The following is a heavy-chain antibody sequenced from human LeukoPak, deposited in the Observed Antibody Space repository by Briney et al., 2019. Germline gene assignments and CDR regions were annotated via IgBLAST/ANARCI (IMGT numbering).Heavy chain of an antibody. V-gene: IGHV4-59*01. D-gene: IGHD1-26*01. CDR3: ARSSLSGSYYTAFDI. CDR1: GGSISSYY. CDR2: IYYSGST. J-gene: IGHJ3*02. Sequence: SETLSLTCTVSGGSISSYYWSWIRQPPGKGLEWIGYIYYSGSTNYNPSLKSRVTISVDTSKNQFSLKLSSVTAADTAVYYCARSSLSGSYYTAFDIWGQGTMVTVSS.